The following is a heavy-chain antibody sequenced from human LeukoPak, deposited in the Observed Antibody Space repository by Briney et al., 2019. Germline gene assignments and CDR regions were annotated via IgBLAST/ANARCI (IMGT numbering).Heavy chain of an antibody. V-gene: IGHV1-18*01. CDR2: ISAHYGNT. CDR1: GYIFTRYG. CDR3: ARDFFHGHCSALSRFLLDY. Sequence: ASVKVSCKASGYIFTRYGISWVRQAPGQGLEWMGWISAHYGNTNYAQKFQGRLTMTTDTSTNTAYMELRSLRPDDAAVYYCARDFFHGHCSALSRFLLDYWGQRSLVTVSS. D-gene: IGHD2-15*01. J-gene: IGHJ4*02.